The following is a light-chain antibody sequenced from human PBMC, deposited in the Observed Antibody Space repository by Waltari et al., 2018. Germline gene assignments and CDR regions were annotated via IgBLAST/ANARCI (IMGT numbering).Light chain of an antibody. Sequence: QSVLTQPPSASGTPGQRVTISCSGGSSNIGTNYVYWYQQLPGTAPKLPISRNDQRPSGAHDPVSGSKSATSACLAISGLRSEDEADYYCATWDDSLSGRMFGGGTKLTVL. CDR1: SSNIGTNY. CDR2: RND. CDR3: ATWDDSLSGRM. J-gene: IGLJ3*02. V-gene: IGLV1-47*01.